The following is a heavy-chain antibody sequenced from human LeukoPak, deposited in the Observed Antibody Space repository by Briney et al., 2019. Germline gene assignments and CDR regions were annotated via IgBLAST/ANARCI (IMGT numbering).Heavy chain of an antibody. CDR2: ISPSGST. D-gene: IGHD1-14*01. V-gene: IGHV4-4*07. Sequence: SETLYLTCAVSVGSISSYYWSWIRQPAGKGLDWIGRISPSGSTNYNPSLKSRFTLSVDTSKNQSSLKLTSVTAAHTALYYLAGHAPGGIYYMAVRGQGTTATVSS. J-gene: IGHJ6*03. CDR1: VGSISSYY. CDR3: AGHAPGGIYYMAV.